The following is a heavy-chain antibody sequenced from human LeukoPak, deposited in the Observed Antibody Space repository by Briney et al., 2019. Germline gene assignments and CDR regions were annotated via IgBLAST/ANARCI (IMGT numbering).Heavy chain of an antibody. J-gene: IGHJ5*02. CDR1: GGSISYYY. Sequence: PSETLSLTCTVSGGSISYYYWSWIRQPPGKGLEWIGYIYYSGSTNYSPSLRSRVTISVDTSKNQFSLKLNSVTAADTAVYYCARGKPRSYCSGGSCPTNNWFDPWGQGTLVTVSS. CDR2: IYYSGST. D-gene: IGHD2-15*01. V-gene: IGHV4-59*01. CDR3: ARGKPRSYCSGGSCPTNNWFDP.